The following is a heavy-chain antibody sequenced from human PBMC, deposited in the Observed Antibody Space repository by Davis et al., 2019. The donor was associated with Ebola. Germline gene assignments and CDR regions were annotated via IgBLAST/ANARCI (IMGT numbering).Heavy chain of an antibody. J-gene: IGHJ4*02. V-gene: IGHV3-23*01. CDR2: VSGSGTTT. Sequence: TLSLTCAASGFTFSSYAMNWVRQAPGKGLEWVSAVSGSGTTTAYADSVKGRFTISRDNSNNTLYLQMNSLRVEDTARYYCAKASWGPAARPLLDSWGQGTLVTVSS. D-gene: IGHD2-2*02. CDR3: AKASWGPAARPLLDS. CDR1: GFTFSSYA.